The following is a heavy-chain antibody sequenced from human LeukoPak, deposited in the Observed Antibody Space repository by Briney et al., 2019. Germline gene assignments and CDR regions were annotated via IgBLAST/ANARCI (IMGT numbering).Heavy chain of an antibody. Sequence: GASVKVSCKASGYTFTGYYMHWVRQAPGQGLEWMGWINPNSGGTNYAQKFQGRVTMTRDTSISTAYMELSRLRSDDTAVYYCALQDGWLLWEYFDYWGQGTLVTVSS. D-gene: IGHD3-3*01. J-gene: IGHJ4*02. CDR2: INPNSGGT. CDR3: ALQDGWLLWEYFDY. CDR1: GYTFTGYY. V-gene: IGHV1-2*02.